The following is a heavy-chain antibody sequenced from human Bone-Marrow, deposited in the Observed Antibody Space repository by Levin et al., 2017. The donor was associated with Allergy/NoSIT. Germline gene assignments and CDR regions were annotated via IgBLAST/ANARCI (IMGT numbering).Heavy chain of an antibody. J-gene: IGHJ4*02. Sequence: GGSLRLSCAASGFTLSRFAMHWVRQTPGKGLEWVASISYDGSIKNYADSVKGRFTISRDNSKNMLFLHMNNLRTEDTALYYCASFWFGDDFDYWGQGTLVIVSS. CDR3: ASFWFGDDFDY. CDR1: GFTLSRFA. CDR2: ISYDGSIK. V-gene: IGHV3-30*04. D-gene: IGHD3-10*01.